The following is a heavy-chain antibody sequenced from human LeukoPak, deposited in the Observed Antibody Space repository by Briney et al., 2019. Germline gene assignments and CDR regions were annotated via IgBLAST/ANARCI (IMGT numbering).Heavy chain of an antibody. D-gene: IGHD1-1*01. CDR1: GFTFSNYW. V-gene: IGHV3-7*01. CDR2: IQKDGSEK. CDR3: ARGEAGTGGY. Sequence: GGSLRLSCTASGFTFSNYWMSWVRQAPGKGLEWVANIQKDGSEKYFVDSVRGRLSISRDNVKNSVYLQMNSLTGEDTAVYYCARGEAGTGGYWGQGTLVTVSS. J-gene: IGHJ4*02.